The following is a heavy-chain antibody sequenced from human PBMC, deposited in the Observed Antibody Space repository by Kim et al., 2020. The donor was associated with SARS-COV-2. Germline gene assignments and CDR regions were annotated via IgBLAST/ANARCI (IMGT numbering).Heavy chain of an antibody. CDR1: GFTFSSYS. D-gene: IGHD5-18*01. CDR3: ARVPRLLPALDAFDI. J-gene: IGHJ3*02. Sequence: GGSLRLSCAASGFTFSSYSMNWVRQAPGKGLEWVSSISSSSSYIYYADSVKGRFTISRDNAKNSLYLQMNSLRAEDTAVYYCARVPRLLPALDAFDIWGQGTMVTVSS. CDR2: ISSSSSYI. V-gene: IGHV3-21*01.